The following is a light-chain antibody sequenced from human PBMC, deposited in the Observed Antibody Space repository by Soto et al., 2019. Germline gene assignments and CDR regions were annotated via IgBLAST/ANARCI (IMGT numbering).Light chain of an antibody. Sequence: DIQMTQSPSTLSASVGDRVTITCRASQSISDLLAWYQQKPQQAPKVLIYDASTLESGVPSRFSGSGSGKEFTLTISSLQPDDFATYYCQQYNDYWTFGQGTKVEIK. V-gene: IGKV1-5*01. J-gene: IGKJ1*01. CDR3: QQYNDYWT. CDR2: DAS. CDR1: QSISDL.